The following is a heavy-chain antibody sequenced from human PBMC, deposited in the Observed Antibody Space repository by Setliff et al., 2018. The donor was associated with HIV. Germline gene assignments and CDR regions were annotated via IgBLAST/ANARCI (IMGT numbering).Heavy chain of an antibody. Sequence: SETLSLTCAVYGGSFSSYFRSWIRQPPGKGLEWIGEINHSGSTNYNPSLKSRVTISVHTSKNQFSLRLSSVTADDTAVYYCARGAYSSIWFSQGLNAFDIWGQGTMVTV. CDR2: INHSGST. J-gene: IGHJ3*02. D-gene: IGHD6-13*01. CDR1: GGSFSSYF. CDR3: ARGAYSSIWFSQGLNAFDI. V-gene: IGHV4-34*01.